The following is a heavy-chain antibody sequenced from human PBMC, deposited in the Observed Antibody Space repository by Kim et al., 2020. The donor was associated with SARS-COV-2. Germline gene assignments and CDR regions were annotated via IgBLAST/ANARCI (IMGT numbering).Heavy chain of an antibody. CDR2: IYSGGST. J-gene: IGHJ6*02. V-gene: IGHV3-66*01. D-gene: IGHD6-6*01. Sequence: GGSLRLSCAASGFTVSSNYMSWVRQAPGKGLEWVSVIYSGGSTYYADSVKGRFTISRDNSKNTLYLQMNSLRAEDTAVYYCARDSLSIAARPDYYYGMDVGGQGTTVTVSS. CDR3: ARDSLSIAARPDYYYGMDV. CDR1: GFTVSSNY.